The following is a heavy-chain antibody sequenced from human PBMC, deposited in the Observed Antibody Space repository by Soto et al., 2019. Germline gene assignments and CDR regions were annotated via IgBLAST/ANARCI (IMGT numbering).Heavy chain of an antibody. CDR3: AREGLAGDYYYYGMDV. CDR1: GGTFSSYA. Sequence: QVQLVQSGAEVQKPGSSVKVSCKASGGTFSSYAISWVRQAPGQGLEWMGGIIPIFGTANYAQKFQGRVTIPADKSTSTACTELRSLRSEETAVYYCAREGLAGDYYYYGMDVWGRGPTVTVSS. V-gene: IGHV1-69*06. D-gene: IGHD3-16*01. J-gene: IGHJ6*02. CDR2: IIPIFGTA.